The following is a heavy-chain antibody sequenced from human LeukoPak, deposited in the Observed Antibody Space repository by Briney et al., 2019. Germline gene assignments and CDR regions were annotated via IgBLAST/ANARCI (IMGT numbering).Heavy chain of an antibody. CDR2: ISAYNGNT. D-gene: IGHD2-15*01. V-gene: IGHV1-18*01. CDR3: ARDGYCSGGSCYSGVPDY. CDR1: GYTFTSYG. J-gene: IGHJ4*02. Sequence: ASVKVSCKASGYTFTSYGISWVRQAPGQGLEWMGWISAYNGNTNYAQKLQGRVTMTTDTSTSTAYMELRSLRSDDTAVYYCARDGYCSGGSCYSGVPDYWGQGTLVTVSS.